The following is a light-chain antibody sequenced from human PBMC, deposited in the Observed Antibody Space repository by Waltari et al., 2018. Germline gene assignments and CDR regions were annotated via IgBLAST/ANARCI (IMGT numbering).Light chain of an antibody. Sequence: CRASQTMSIYLAWYQQKPGKAPNLLIYKASTLESGVPSRFSGSGSGTEFTLTISSLQPDDFATYYCQQYHSYSPYTFGQGTTLDIK. CDR2: KAS. CDR1: QTMSIY. CDR3: QQYHSYSPYT. V-gene: IGKV1-5*03. J-gene: IGKJ2*01.